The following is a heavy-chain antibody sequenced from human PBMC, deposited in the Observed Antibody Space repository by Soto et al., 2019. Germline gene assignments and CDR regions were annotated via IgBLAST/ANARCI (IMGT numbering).Heavy chain of an antibody. CDR1: GGSFIGYY. Sequence: PSETLSLTCGVYGGSFIGYYWSWIRQPPGKGLEWIGEINHSGSTNYNPSLKGRVTISVDTSKNQFSLKLSSVTAADTAVYYCARGGNWGSDDAFDIWGQGTMVTV. V-gene: IGHV4-34*01. CDR3: ARGGNWGSDDAFDI. J-gene: IGHJ3*02. CDR2: INHSGST. D-gene: IGHD7-27*01.